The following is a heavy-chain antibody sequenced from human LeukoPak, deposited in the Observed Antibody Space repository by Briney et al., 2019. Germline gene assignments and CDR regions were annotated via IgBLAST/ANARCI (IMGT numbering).Heavy chain of an antibody. CDR1: GGSFSGYY. D-gene: IGHD2-2*01. CDR3: ARSCSTSRHFGPPLPEY. J-gene: IGHJ4*02. CDR2: INHSGST. Sequence: SETLSLTCAVYGGSFSGYYWSWIRQPPGKGLEWIGEINHSGSTNYNPSLKSRVTISVDTSKNQFSLKLSSVTAADTAVYYCARSCSTSRHFGPPLPEYWGQGTLVTVSS. V-gene: IGHV4-34*01.